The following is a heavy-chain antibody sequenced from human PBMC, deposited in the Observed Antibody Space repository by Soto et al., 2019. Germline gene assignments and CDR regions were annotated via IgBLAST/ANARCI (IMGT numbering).Heavy chain of an antibody. CDR3: ARDRSGNDVWSGYYPDYYYMDV. D-gene: IGHD3-3*01. V-gene: IGHV3-33*01. J-gene: IGHJ6*03. Sequence: GGSLRLCCAASGFTFSSYGMHWVRQAPGKGLEWVAVIWYDGSNKYYADSVKGRFTISRDNSKNTLYLQMNSLRAEDTAVYYCARDRSGNDVWSGYYPDYYYMDVWGKGNTVTLSS. CDR2: IWYDGSNK. CDR1: GFTFSSYG.